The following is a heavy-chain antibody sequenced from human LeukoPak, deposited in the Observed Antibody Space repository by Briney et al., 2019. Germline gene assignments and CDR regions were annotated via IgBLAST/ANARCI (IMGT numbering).Heavy chain of an antibody. CDR1: GGSISSSSYY. CDR2: IYYSGST. CDR3: ARQGIVVVPAAINH. D-gene: IGHD2-2*02. J-gene: IGHJ5*02. Sequence: PSETLSLTCTVSGGSISSSSYYWGWIRQPPGKGLEWIGSIYYSGSTYDNPSLKSRVTISVDTSKNQFSLKLSSVTAADTAVYYCARQGIVVVPAAINHWGQGTLVTVSS. V-gene: IGHV4-39*01.